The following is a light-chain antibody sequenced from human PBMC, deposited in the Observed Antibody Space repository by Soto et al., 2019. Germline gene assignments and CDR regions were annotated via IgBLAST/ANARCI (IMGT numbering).Light chain of an antibody. CDR1: QSVLFSSNNQNY. Sequence: DIVMTQSPDSLSVSLGERATINCKSSQSVLFSSNNQNYLAWYQQKAGQPPKLLFYWASTRESGVPDRFGGSGSGTDFTLTISSLQAEDVAVYYCQQYYSIPYTFGRGTQLEIK. V-gene: IGKV4-1*01. J-gene: IGKJ2*01. CDR2: WAS. CDR3: QQYYSIPYT.